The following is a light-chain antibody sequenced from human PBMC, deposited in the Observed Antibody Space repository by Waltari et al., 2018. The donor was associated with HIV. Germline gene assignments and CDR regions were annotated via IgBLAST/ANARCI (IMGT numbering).Light chain of an antibody. J-gene: IGKJ1*01. Sequence: TALTQSPGILSLSPGPRATLSRKASQTISSTCLPWYQQKPGQAPRLLFYGSSSGATGIPDMISGRASWTYYSLTISSVEPEDCAVYYCQQYIGSPRTFGQGTKVELK. CDR3: QQYIGSPRT. CDR2: GSS. CDR1: QTISSTC. V-gene: IGKV3-20*01.